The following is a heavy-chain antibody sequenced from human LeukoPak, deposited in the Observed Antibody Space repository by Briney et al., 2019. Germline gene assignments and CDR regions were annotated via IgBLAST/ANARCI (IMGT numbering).Heavy chain of an antibody. CDR1: GLTFSSYE. CDR2: ISGSGGST. Sequence: PGGSLRLSCEASGLTFSSYEMSWVRQAPGKGLEWVSAISGSGGSTYYADSVKGRFSISRDNSKNTLFLQMNSLRTEDTAVFSCAKDGDYSSGWSSRTYFDYYMDVWGKGTTVIISS. D-gene: IGHD6-19*01. V-gene: IGHV3-23*01. J-gene: IGHJ6*03. CDR3: AKDGDYSSGWSSRTYFDYYMDV.